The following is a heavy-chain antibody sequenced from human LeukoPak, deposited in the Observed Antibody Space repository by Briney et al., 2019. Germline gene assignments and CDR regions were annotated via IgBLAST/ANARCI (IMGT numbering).Heavy chain of an antibody. V-gene: IGHV1-18*01. D-gene: IGHD3-10*01. CDR2: ISAYNGNT. J-gene: IGHJ4*02. Sequence: GASVKVSFKASVYTFTRYGISWVRQARGQGLEWMGWISAYNGNTNYAQKREGRLSMTTATSTRTAYMELGSLRSADTAVYLCARSPLSVLWFGESNFKLCDYWGQGTLVTVSS. CDR3: ARSPLSVLWFGESNFKLCDY. CDR1: VYTFTRYG.